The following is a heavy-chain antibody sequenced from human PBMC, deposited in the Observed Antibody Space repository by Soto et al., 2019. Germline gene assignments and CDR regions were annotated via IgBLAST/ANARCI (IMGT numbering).Heavy chain of an antibody. V-gene: IGHV4-31*03. CDR2: IYYSGST. D-gene: IGHD2-2*01. J-gene: IGHJ4*02. CDR1: GGSISSGGYY. CDR3: ARGGCSSTSCYGSIDY. Sequence: SETLSLTCTVFGGSISSGGYYWSWIRQHPGKGLEWIGYIYYSGSTYYNPSLKSRVTISVDTSKNQFSLKLSSVTAADTAVYYCARGGCSSTSCYGSIDYWGQGTLVTVSS.